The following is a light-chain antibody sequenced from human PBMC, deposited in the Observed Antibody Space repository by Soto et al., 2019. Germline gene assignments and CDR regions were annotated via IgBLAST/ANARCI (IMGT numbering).Light chain of an antibody. V-gene: IGKV3-15*01. J-gene: IGKJ3*01. Sequence: EIVMTQSPATLSLSPGERATLSCRASESVSTNLAWYQQKAGQAPRLLIYGASTRATGTPARFSGSGSGTEFTLTISSLQSEDFAVYYCQQYGSSPPFTFGPGTKVDIK. CDR2: GAS. CDR3: QQYGSSPPFT. CDR1: ESVSTN.